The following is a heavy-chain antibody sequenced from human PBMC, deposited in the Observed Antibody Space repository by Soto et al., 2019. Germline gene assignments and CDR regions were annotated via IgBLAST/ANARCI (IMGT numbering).Heavy chain of an antibody. CDR1: GGSFSGYY. D-gene: IGHD2-8*02. Sequence: QVQLQQWGAGLLKPSETLSLTCAVYGGSFSGYYWTWIRQPPGTGLEWIGEINHSGSTNYNPSLTSRLTISVDTSKNQFSLKLTSVTAAATAVYYCARDKLTGLFDYWGQGTLVTVSS. CDR3: ARDKLTGLFDY. CDR2: INHSGST. J-gene: IGHJ4*02. V-gene: IGHV4-34*01.